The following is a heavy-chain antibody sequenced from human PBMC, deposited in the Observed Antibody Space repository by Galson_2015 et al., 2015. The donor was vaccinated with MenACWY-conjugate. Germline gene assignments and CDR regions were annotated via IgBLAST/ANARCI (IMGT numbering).Heavy chain of an antibody. Sequence: SLRLSCAASGFTFSSYAMNWVRQAPGKGLEWVSHISSSSNTIYYADSVKGRFTISRDNATSSLHLQMNSLRAEDTAVYYCARDRIQCIQKHLDFWGQGTLVTVSS. V-gene: IGHV3-48*03. J-gene: IGHJ4*02. CDR3: ARDRIQCIQKHLDF. CDR2: ISSSSNTI. D-gene: IGHD2-8*01. CDR1: GFTFSSYA.